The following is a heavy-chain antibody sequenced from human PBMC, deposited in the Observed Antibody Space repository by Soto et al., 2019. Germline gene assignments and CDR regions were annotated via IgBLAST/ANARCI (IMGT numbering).Heavy chain of an antibody. V-gene: IGHV3-66*01. CDR1: GFPVSTNY. CDR3: ARGDGDYGRRLDT. J-gene: IGHJ5*02. CDR2: IYYGGST. D-gene: IGHD4-17*01. Sequence: EVQLVESGGGLVQPGGSLRLSCAASGFPVSTNYVSWVRQAPGKGLEWVSIIYYGGSTYYADSVKGRFTITRDNFKNMLYLQMNSLRAEDTAVYYCARGDGDYGRRLDTWGQGTQVNVSS.